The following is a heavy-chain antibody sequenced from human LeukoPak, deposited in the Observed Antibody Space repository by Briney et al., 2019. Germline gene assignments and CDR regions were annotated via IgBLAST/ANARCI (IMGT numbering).Heavy chain of an antibody. V-gene: IGHV3-72*01. CDR1: GFTFSVHY. J-gene: IGHJ4*02. CDR2: IRNKANSYTT. D-gene: IGHD6-13*01. Sequence: GGSLRLSCAASGFTFSVHYMDWVRQAPGKGLKWVGRIRNKANSYTTEYAASVKGRFTISRDDSKNSLYLQMNSLKTEDTAVYYCARGGSSSSWYPFDYWGQGTLVTVSS. CDR3: ARGGSSSSWYPFDY.